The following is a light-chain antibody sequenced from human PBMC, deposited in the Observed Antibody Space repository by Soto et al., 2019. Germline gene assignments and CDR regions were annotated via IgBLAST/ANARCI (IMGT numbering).Light chain of an antibody. Sequence: AIRMTQSPSSFSASTGDRVTITCRASQGISSYLAWYQQKPGKAPKLLIYAASTLQSGVPSRLSGSGSGTDFTLTISCLQSEDFATYYCQQYYSYPPTFGQGTKVEIK. CDR1: QGISSY. J-gene: IGKJ1*01. CDR2: AAS. V-gene: IGKV1-8*01. CDR3: QQYYSYPPT.